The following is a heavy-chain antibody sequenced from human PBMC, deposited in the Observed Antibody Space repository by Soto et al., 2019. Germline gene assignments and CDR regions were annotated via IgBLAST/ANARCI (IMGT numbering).Heavy chain of an antibody. J-gene: IGHJ5*02. CDR2: IYYSGST. D-gene: IGHD4-4*01. CDR1: GGSISSSSYY. Sequence: SETLSLTCTVSGGSISSSSYYWGWIRQPPGKGLEWIGSIYYSGSTYYNPSLKSRVTISVGTSKNQFSLKLGSVTAADTAVYYCARHDYSNNWFDPWGQGTLVTVSS. CDR3: ARHDYSNNWFDP. V-gene: IGHV4-39*01.